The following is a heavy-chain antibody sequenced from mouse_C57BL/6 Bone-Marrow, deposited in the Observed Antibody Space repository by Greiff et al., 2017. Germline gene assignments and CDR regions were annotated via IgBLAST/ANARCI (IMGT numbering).Heavy chain of an antibody. CDR1: GYTFTSYD. J-gene: IGHJ1*03. V-gene: IGHV1-55*01. CDR3: ARSPLYYYGSRYFDV. Sequence: VQLQQSGPELVKPGASVKLSCKASGYTFTSYDINWVKQRPGQGLEWIGDIYPGSGSTNYNEKFKSKATLTVDTSSSTAYMQLSSLTSEDSAVYYCARSPLYYYGSRYFDVWGTGTTVTVSS. D-gene: IGHD1-1*01. CDR2: IYPGSGST.